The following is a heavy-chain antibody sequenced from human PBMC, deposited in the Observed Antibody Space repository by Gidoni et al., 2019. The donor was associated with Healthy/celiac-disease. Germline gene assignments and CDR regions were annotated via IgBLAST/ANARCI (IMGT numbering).Heavy chain of an antibody. J-gene: IGHJ6*02. CDR1: RFPYRSDG. V-gene: IGHV3-33*01. Sequence: QVQLVEAGGGVVQPGRALRLSGAADRFPYRSDGMHWVRQAPGKGREWVAVIWYDGSKKYYADSVKGRFTISRDNSKNTLYLQMNSLRAEDTAVYYCARGDDSAYYYYGMDVWGQGTTVTVSS. D-gene: IGHD3-3*01. CDR3: ARGDDSAYYYYGMDV. CDR2: IWYDGSKK.